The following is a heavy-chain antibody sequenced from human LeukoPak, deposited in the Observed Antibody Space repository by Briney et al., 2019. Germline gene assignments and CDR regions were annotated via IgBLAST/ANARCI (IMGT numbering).Heavy chain of an antibody. CDR2: ISSSSNTI. CDR3: SSGGNIGYLFDV. D-gene: IGHD6-25*01. Sequence: GGSLRLSCVASGFTFSSYSMNWVRQAPGKGLEWVSYISSSSNTIYYADSVKGRFNSSRDNAKYSLYLLMNGLRDDDPAVYDSSSGGNIGYLFDVWGQGTLVTVSS. J-gene: IGHJ4*02. CDR1: GFTFSSYS. V-gene: IGHV3-48*02.